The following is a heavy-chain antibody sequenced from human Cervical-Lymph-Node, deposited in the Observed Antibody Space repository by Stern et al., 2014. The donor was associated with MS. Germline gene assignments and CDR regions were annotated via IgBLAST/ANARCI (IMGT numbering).Heavy chain of an antibody. V-gene: IGHV2-5*02. D-gene: IGHD4-17*01. Sequence: QITLKESGPTLVKPTQTLKLTCSFSGFSLSTSGVGVGWIRQPPGNALEWLAVLYWDADKRSNTSLRRRITISKDTSKNQVVVTMANMAPVDTATYYCAHIDGAMVSDYWGQGTLVTVSS. CDR2: LYWDADK. CDR1: GFSLSTSGVG. CDR3: AHIDGAMVSDY. J-gene: IGHJ4*02.